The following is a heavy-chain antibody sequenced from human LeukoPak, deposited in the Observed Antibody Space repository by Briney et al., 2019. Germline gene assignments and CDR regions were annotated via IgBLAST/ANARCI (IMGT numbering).Heavy chain of an antibody. Sequence: ASVKVSCKASGGTFSSYAISWVRQAPGQGLEWMGGIIPIFGTANYAQKFQGRVTITADESTSTAYMELSSLRSEDTAVYYCARDSWADSNYYDSSPFDYWGQGTLVTVSS. CDR3: ARDSWADSNYYDSSPFDY. D-gene: IGHD3-22*01. J-gene: IGHJ4*02. V-gene: IGHV1-69*13. CDR1: GGTFSSYA. CDR2: IIPIFGTA.